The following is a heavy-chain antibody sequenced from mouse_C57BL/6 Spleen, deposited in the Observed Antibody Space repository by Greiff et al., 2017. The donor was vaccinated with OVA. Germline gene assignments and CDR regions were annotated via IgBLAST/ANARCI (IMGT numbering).Heavy chain of an antibody. CDR1: GYTFTEYT. Sequence: QVQLKESGAELVKPGASVKLSCKASGYTFTEYTIHWVKQRSGQGLEWIGWFYPGSGSIKYNEKFKDKATLTADKSSSTAYMELSRLTSEDSAVYCCARHEEGGAQATGAMDYGGKGTSVTVSS. D-gene: IGHD3-2*02. V-gene: IGHV1-62-2*01. J-gene: IGHJ4*01. CDR2: FYPGSGSI. CDR3: ARHEEGGAQATGAMDY.